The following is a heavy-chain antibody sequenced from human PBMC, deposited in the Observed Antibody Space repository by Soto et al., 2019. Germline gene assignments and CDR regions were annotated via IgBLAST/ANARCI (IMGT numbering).Heavy chain of an antibody. CDR2: INPNSGGT. Sequence: ASVKVSCKASGYTFTGYYMHWVRQAPGQGLEWMGWINPNSGGTNYAQKFQGWVTMTRDTSISTAYMELSRLRSDDTAVYYCARRPASFYYYMDVWGKGTTVTVSS. D-gene: IGHD2-2*01. V-gene: IGHV1-2*04. CDR3: ARRPASFYYYMDV. CDR1: GYTFTGYY. J-gene: IGHJ6*03.